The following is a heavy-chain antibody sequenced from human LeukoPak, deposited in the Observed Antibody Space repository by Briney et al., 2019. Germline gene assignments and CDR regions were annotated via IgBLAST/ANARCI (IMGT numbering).Heavy chain of an antibody. CDR3: ARPYCSGASCYDWYFDL. V-gene: IGHV4-31*03. CDR1: GGSISSGGYY. D-gene: IGHD2-15*01. CDR2: IYYSGST. Sequence: SQTLSLTCTVSGGSISSGGYYWSWLRQHPGKGLEWIGYIYYSGSTYYNPSLKSRVTISVDTSKNQFSLKLSSVTAADTAVYYCARPYCSGASCYDWYFDLWGRGTLVTVSS. J-gene: IGHJ2*01.